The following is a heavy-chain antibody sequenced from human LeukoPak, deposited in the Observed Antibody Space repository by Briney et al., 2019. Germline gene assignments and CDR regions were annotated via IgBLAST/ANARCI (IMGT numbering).Heavy chain of an antibody. D-gene: IGHD2-15*01. CDR2: INPNSGGT. Sequence: ASVKVSCKASGYTFTGYYMHWVRQAPGQGLEWMGWINPNSGGTNYAQKFQGRVTMTRDTSISTAYMELSRRRSDDTAVYYCARAYSGGSSYDAFDIWGQGTMVTVSS. CDR1: GYTFTGYY. J-gene: IGHJ3*02. CDR3: ARAYSGGSSYDAFDI. V-gene: IGHV1-2*02.